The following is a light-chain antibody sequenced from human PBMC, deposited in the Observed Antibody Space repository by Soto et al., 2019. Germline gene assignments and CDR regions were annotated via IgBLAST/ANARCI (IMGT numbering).Light chain of an antibody. J-gene: IGLJ1*01. CDR3: SSYTSSSTPRV. CDR1: SSDVGGYNY. Sequence: QSVLTQPPSASGSPGRSVTISCTGTSSDVGGYNYVSWYQQHPGKAPKLMIYDVSNRPSGVSNRFSGSKSGNTASLTISGLQAEDEADYYCSSYTSSSTPRVFGTGTKVTVL. CDR2: DVS. V-gene: IGLV2-14*01.